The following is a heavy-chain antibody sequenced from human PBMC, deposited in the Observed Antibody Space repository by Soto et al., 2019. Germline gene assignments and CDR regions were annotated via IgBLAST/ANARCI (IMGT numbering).Heavy chain of an antibody. J-gene: IGHJ4*02. D-gene: IGHD3-16*02. CDR3: AKVSYDYVWGSYPPGNY. CDR1: GFTFSSYG. V-gene: IGHV3-30*18. CDR2: ISYDGSNK. Sequence: QEQLVESGGGLVKPGGSLRLSCAGSGFTFSSYGMHWVRQAPGKGLEWVAVISYDGSNKYYADSVKGRFTISRDNSKNTLYLQMNSLRAEDTAVYYCAKVSYDYVWGSYPPGNYWGQGTLVTVSS.